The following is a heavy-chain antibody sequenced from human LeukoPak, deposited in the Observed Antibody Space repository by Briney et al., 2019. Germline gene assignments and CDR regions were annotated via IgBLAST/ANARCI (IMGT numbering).Heavy chain of an antibody. D-gene: IGHD2-15*01. Sequence: ASVKVSCKASGYTFTSYGISWVRQAPGQGLEWMGWISAYNGNTNYAQKLQGRVTMTTDTSTSTAYMELRSLRAEDTAVYYCARGYCSGGSCYLPFDYWGQGTLVTVSS. V-gene: IGHV1-18*01. CDR3: ARGYCSGGSCYLPFDY. J-gene: IGHJ4*02. CDR1: GYTFTSYG. CDR2: ISAYNGNT.